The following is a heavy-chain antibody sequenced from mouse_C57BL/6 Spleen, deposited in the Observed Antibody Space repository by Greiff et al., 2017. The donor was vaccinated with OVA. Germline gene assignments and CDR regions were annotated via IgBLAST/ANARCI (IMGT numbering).Heavy chain of an antibody. CDR2: INPSNGGT. Sequence: VQLQQSGTELVKPGASVKLSCKASGYTFTSYWMHWVKQRPGQGLEWIGNINPSNGGTNYNEKFKSKATLTVDKSSSTAYMQLSSLTSEDSAVYYCARTVLLRSVYFDYWGQGTTLTVSS. V-gene: IGHV1-53*01. D-gene: IGHD1-1*01. CDR1: GYTFTSYW. J-gene: IGHJ2*01. CDR3: ARTVLLRSVYFDY.